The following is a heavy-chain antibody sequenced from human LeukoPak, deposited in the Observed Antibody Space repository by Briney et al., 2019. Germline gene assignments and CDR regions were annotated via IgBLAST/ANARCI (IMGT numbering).Heavy chain of an antibody. Sequence: ASVKVSCKASGYTFTDYHITWVRQAPGQGLEWMGWISTYNGNTNYAQKFQGRVTMTTDKSTSTAYMELRTLRSDDTAVYYCARPEGPAEYLQHSGQGTLVTVSS. CDR1: GYTFTDYH. CDR2: ISTYNGNT. J-gene: IGHJ1*01. CDR3: ARPEGPAEYLQH. V-gene: IGHV1-18*01.